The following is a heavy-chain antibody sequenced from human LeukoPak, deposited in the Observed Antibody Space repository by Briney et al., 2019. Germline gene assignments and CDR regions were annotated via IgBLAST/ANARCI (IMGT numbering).Heavy chain of an antibody. V-gene: IGHV4-34*01. CDR2: INHSGST. CDR3: ARGVVGATSAGYYYYGMDV. Sequence: SETLSLTCAVYGGSFSGYYWSWIRQPPGKGLEWIGEINHSGSTNYNPSLKSRVTISVDTSKNQFSLKLSSVTAADTAVYYCARGVVGATSAGYYYYGMDVWGQGTRSPSP. J-gene: IGHJ6*02. CDR1: GGSFSGYY. D-gene: IGHD1-26*01.